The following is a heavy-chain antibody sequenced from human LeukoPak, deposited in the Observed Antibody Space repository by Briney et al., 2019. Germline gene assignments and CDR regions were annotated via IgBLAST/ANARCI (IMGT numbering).Heavy chain of an antibody. CDR2: INPSGGST. Sequence: ASVKVSCKAPGYTFTNYYIHWVRQAPGRGLEWTGIINPSGGSTSYAQKFQGRVTMTRDTSTSTVYMELSSLRSEDTAVYYCAREGPYSDSSRSRFDYWGQGTLVTVSS. CDR1: GYTFTNYY. D-gene: IGHD6-6*01. J-gene: IGHJ4*02. V-gene: IGHV1-46*01. CDR3: AREGPYSDSSRSRFDY.